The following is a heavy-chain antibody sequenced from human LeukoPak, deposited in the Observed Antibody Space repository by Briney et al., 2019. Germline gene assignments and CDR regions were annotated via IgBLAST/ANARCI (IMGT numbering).Heavy chain of an antibody. CDR2: IYYSGST. J-gene: IGHJ5*02. CDR1: GGSVSSSSTY. V-gene: IGHV4-39*01. Sequence: SETLSLTCTVSGGSVSSSSTYWGWIRQPPGKGLEWIGSIYYSGSTSYNPSLKSRVTISVDTSKNQFSLKLTSVTAADTALYYCARNSSIAVAAHKGSWFDPWGQGTLVTVSS. CDR3: ARNSSIAVAAHKGSWFDP. D-gene: IGHD6-19*01.